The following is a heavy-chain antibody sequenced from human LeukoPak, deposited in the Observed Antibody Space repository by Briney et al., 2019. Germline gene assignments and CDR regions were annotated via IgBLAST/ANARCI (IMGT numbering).Heavy chain of an antibody. CDR2: IWYDGSNK. J-gene: IGHJ4*02. D-gene: IGHD3-22*01. CDR3: ARGRYDSSGYYNEVGYFDY. Sequence: PGGSLRLSCAASGFTFSSYGMHWVRQAPGKGLEWVAVIWYDGSNKYYADSVKGRFTISRDNSKNTLYLQMNSLRAEDTAVYYCARGRYDSSGYYNEVGYFDYWGQGTLVTVSS. CDR1: GFTFSSYG. V-gene: IGHV3-33*01.